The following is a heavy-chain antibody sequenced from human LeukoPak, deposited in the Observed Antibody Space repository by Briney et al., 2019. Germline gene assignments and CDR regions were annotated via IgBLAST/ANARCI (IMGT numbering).Heavy chain of an antibody. Sequence: VASVKVSCKASGGAFISDGIGWVRQAPGQGLEWMGRLITISRIPNYAQNFKGRVTISADKSTSTAYMELRSLRCEDTAVYYCARVVDEGRFGPWGQGTLVTVSS. J-gene: IGHJ5*02. CDR3: ARVVDEGRFGP. CDR1: GGAFISDG. CDR2: LITISRIP. V-gene: IGHV1-69*04. D-gene: IGHD5-24*01.